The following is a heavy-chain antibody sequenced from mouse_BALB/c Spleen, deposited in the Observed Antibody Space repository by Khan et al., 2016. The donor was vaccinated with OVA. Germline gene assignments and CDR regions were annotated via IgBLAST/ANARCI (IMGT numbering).Heavy chain of an antibody. Sequence: VQGVESGAELAKPGASVKMSCKASGYTFINYWILWVKQRPGQGLEWIGYINPSTAYTEYNQNFKDKATLTADKSSRTAYMQLSSLTSEDSAVFYCARRVLRWDFDYWGQGTTLTVSS. D-gene: IGHD1-1*01. CDR3: ARRVLRWDFDY. V-gene: IGHV1-7*01. J-gene: IGHJ2*01. CDR2: INPSTAYT. CDR1: GYTFINYW.